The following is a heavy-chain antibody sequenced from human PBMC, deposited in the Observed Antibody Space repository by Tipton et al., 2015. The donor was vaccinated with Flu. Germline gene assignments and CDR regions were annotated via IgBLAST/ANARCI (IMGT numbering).Heavy chain of an antibody. D-gene: IGHD6-19*01. CDR2: IYSSGST. J-gene: IGHJ4*02. CDR3: AKGPYSGDWYRFNY. V-gene: IGHV4-4*07. CDR1: GGSISGSY. Sequence: LRLSCTVSGGSISGSYWTWIRQSAERGLEWIGRIYSSGSTNYNPSLKSRVTMSVDTSRNQFSLRLTSVTAADTAVYYCAKGPYSGDWYRFNYWGQGTLVTVSS.